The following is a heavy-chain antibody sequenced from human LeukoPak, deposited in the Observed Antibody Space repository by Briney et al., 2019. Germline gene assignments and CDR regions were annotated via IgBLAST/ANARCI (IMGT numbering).Heavy chain of an antibody. V-gene: IGHV1-2*02. Sequence: VASVKVSCKASGYTFTGYYMHWVRQAPGQGLEWMGWINPNSGGTNYAQKFQGRVTKTRDTSIRTAYMELSRLRSDDTAVYYCARTSGFQRYYFDYWGQGTLVTVSS. D-gene: IGHD6-19*01. J-gene: IGHJ4*02. CDR2: INPNSGGT. CDR1: GYTFTGYY. CDR3: ARTSGFQRYYFDY.